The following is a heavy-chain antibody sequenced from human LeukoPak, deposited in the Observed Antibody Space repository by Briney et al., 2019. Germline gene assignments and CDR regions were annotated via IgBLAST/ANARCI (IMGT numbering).Heavy chain of an antibody. CDR1: GGSFSGYY. Sequence: SETLSLTCAVYGGSFSGYYWSWIRQPPGKGLEWIWEINHSGSTNYNPSLKSRVTISVDTSKTQFSLKLSSVTAADTAVYYCARGVRPDYDFWSGYPYSYYFDYWGQGTLVTVSS. D-gene: IGHD3-3*01. CDR2: INHSGST. J-gene: IGHJ4*02. V-gene: IGHV4-34*01. CDR3: ARGVRPDYDFWSGYPYSYYFDY.